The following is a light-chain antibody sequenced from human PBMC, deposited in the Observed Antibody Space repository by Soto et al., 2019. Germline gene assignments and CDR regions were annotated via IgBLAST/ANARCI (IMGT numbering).Light chain of an antibody. J-gene: IGKJ1*01. CDR2: DAT. V-gene: IGKV3-11*01. CDR1: QSVGSY. Sequence: VLTQSPANLSLSPGESAALSCRASQSVGSYLAWLQQVPGQAPRLLIYDATNRANGIPAKFRGSGSGTDFSLTISRLEAEDFAVYYCQHYGYSTWTFGQGTKVDIK. CDR3: QHYGYSTWT.